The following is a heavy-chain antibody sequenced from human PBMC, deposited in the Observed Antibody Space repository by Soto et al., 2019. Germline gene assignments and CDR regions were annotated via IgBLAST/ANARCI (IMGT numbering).Heavy chain of an antibody. Sequence: ASVNVSSKASGFAFTRYGISWVRPAPGQGLEWMGWISAYNGNTNYAQKLQGRVTMTTDTSTSTAYMELRSLRSDDTAVYYCARGVGDYDFWSGQWWFDPWGQGTLVTVSS. J-gene: IGHJ5*02. D-gene: IGHD3-3*01. CDR1: GFAFTRYG. V-gene: IGHV1-18*01. CDR2: ISAYNGNT. CDR3: ARGVGDYDFWSGQWWFDP.